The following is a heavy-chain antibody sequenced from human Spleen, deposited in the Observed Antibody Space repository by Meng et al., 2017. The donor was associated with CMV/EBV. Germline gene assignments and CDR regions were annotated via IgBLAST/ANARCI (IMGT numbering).Heavy chain of an antibody. V-gene: IGHV1-2*02. CDR1: GGTFSSYA. Sequence: ASVKVSCKASGGTFSSYAVNWVRQAPGQGLQWMGCINPHSGDIKYAENFQGRVTMTRDTSISTAYLGLSSLRSDDTAMYYCARGNADLRGAFDIWGQGTMVTV. CDR2: INPHSGDI. CDR3: ARGNADLRGAFDI. D-gene: IGHD5-12*01. J-gene: IGHJ3*02.